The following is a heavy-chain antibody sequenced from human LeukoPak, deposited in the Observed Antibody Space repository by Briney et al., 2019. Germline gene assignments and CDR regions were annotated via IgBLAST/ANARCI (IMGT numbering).Heavy chain of an antibody. V-gene: IGHV4-39*07. Sequence: SETLSLTCTVSGDSIISSHFYWGWIRQPPGKGLEWIVSFYYSGSTNYNPSFKSRVTISVDTSKNQFSLKLSSVTAADTAVYYCARDKPSYYYDSSGTDETFDAFDIWGQGTMVTVSS. D-gene: IGHD3-22*01. CDR2: FYYSGST. CDR1: GDSIISSHFY. CDR3: ARDKPSYYYDSSGTDETFDAFDI. J-gene: IGHJ3*02.